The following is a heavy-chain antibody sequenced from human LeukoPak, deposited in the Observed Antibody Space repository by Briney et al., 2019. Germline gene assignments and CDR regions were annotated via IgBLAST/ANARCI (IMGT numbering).Heavy chain of an antibody. V-gene: IGHV4-31*03. CDR3: ARVSLVRGLFIFDY. D-gene: IGHD3-10*01. CDR1: GGSIRSGGYY. CDR2: IYYSGST. J-gene: IGHJ4*02. Sequence: SETLSLTCTVSGGSIRSGGYYWSWIRQHPGKGLEWIGYIYYSGSTYYNPSLKSRVTISVDTSKNQFSLKLSSVTAADTAVYYCARVSLVRGLFIFDYWGQGTLVTVSS.